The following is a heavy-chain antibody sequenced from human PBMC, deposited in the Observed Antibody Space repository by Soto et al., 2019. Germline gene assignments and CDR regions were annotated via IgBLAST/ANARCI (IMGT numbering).Heavy chain of an antibody. D-gene: IGHD6-13*01. Sequence: SSVKVSCKASGYTFTCYYVHWVRQAPVQGLEWMGWINPNSGDTYLAQRFQGRVTMNRDTSIGTAYMQLRGLTSDDTAEYYCAKGGARVAAGTRVSLSTAMDVWAQRTTVTVSS. CDR2: INPNSGDT. V-gene: IGHV1-2*02. J-gene: IGHJ6*02. CDR3: AKGGARVAAGTRVSLSTAMDV. CDR1: GYTFTCYY.